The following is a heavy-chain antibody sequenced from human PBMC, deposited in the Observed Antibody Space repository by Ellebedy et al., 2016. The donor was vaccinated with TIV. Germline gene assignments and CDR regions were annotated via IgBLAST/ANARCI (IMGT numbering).Heavy chain of an antibody. J-gene: IGHJ5*02. V-gene: IGHV1-18*04. CDR3: ARMGDCSSTSCFYNWFDP. D-gene: IGHD2-2*01. CDR1: GYTFTSYG. Sequence: ASVKVSCXASGYTFTSYGISWVRQAPGQGLEWMGWISAYNGNTNYALKLQGRVTMTTDTSTSTAYMELRSLRSDDTAVYYCARMGDCSSTSCFYNWFDPWGQGTLVTVSS. CDR2: ISAYNGNT.